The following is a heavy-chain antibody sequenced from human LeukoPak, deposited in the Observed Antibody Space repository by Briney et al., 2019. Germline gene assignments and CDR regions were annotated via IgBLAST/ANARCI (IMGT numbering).Heavy chain of an antibody. V-gene: IGHV3-73*01. D-gene: IGHD3-9*01. CDR3: AGDYNFLTGLNY. J-gene: IGHJ4*02. CDR1: GLTFSGSG. Sequence: GGSLRLSCAASGLTFSGSGIHWVRQASGKGLEWLGHIGRQGDSDATRYAASLKGKFTISRVDSRNTAYLQMNSLKTEDTAVYYCAGDYNFLTGLNYWGQGTLVTVSS. CDR2: IGRQGDSDAT.